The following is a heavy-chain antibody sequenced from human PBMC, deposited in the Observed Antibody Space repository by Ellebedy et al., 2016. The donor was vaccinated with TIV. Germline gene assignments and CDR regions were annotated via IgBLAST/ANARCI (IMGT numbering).Heavy chain of an antibody. Sequence: GGSLRLSCAASGFTFSSHAMSWVRQAPGKGLEWVSAISGSGGSTYYANSVKGRFTISRDNSKNTLYLQMNSLRAEDTAVYYCARRDIVVVVAATRRLYYYGMDVWGQGTTVTVSS. D-gene: IGHD2-15*01. CDR3: ARRDIVVVVAATRRLYYYGMDV. CDR2: ISGSGGST. J-gene: IGHJ6*02. CDR1: GFTFSSHA. V-gene: IGHV3-23*01.